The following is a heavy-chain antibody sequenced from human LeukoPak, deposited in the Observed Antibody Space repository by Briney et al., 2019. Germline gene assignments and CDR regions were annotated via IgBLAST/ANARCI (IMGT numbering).Heavy chain of an antibody. CDR2: IYHSGST. CDR3: ARDLQRHDAFDI. CDR1: GGSISRFNW. J-gene: IGHJ3*02. Sequence: PSGTLSLTCAVSGGSISRFNWWSWVRQPPGKGLEWIGEIYHSGSTNYNPSLNSRVTILVDKSKNQFSLKLSSVTAADTAVYYCARDLQRHDAFDIWGQGTMVTVSS. V-gene: IGHV4-4*02.